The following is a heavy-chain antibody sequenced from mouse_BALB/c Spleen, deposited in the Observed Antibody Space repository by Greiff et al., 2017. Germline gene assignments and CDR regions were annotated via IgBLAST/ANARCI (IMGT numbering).Heavy chain of an antibody. CDR2: ISSGGST. J-gene: IGHJ4*01. D-gene: IGHD2-1*01. Sequence: DVMLVESGGGLVKPGGSLKLSCAASGFTFSSYAMSWVRQTPEKRLEWVASISSGGSTYYPDSVKGRFTISRDNARNILYLQMSSLRSEDTAMYYCARGNGNGAYYYAMDYWGQGTSVTVSS. V-gene: IGHV5-6-5*01. CDR3: ARGNGNGAYYYAMDY. CDR1: GFTFSSYA.